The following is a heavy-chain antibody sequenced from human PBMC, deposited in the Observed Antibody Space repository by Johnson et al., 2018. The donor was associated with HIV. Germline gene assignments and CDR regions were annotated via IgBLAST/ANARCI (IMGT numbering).Heavy chain of an antibody. CDR1: GFTFSNSD. Sequence: VKLVESGGGVVQPGRSLRLSCAASGFTFSNSDMNWVHQAPGKGLEWVSGVIWNGSRTHYADSVRGRLTISRDNSKNTVYLQMSSLRAEDTAVYYWAKDVGNFWPDAFDIWGQGTMVTVSS. J-gene: IGHJ3*02. CDR2: VIWNGSRT. V-gene: IGHV3-35*01. D-gene: IGHD1-26*01. CDR3: AKDVGNFWPDAFDI.